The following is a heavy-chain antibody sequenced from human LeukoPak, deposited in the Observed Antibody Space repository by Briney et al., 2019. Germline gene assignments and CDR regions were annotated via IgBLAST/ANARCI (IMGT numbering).Heavy chain of an antibody. Sequence: PSQTLSLTCTVSDGSISSGSYYWSWIRQPAGKGLEWIGRIKTSGSTNYNPSLKSRVTISIDTSKKQFSLKLSSVTAADTAVYYCARFYSSSSMNYYYYYYMDVWGKGTTVTVSS. CDR1: DGSISSGSYY. J-gene: IGHJ6*03. D-gene: IGHD6-6*01. CDR2: IKTSGST. CDR3: ARFYSSSSMNYYYYYYMDV. V-gene: IGHV4-61*02.